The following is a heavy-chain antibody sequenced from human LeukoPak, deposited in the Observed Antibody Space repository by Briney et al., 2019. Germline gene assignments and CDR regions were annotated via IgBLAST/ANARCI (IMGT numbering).Heavy chain of an antibody. Sequence: SETLSLTCTVSGYSISSGYYWGWIRQPPGKGLEWIGSIYHSGSTYYNPPLKSRVTISVDTSKNQFSLKPSSVTAAHTAVYYCARTDSGSYRQPFDYWGQGTLVTVSS. CDR2: IYHSGST. J-gene: IGHJ4*02. CDR1: GYSISSGYY. V-gene: IGHV4-38-2*02. D-gene: IGHD1-26*01. CDR3: ARTDSGSYRQPFDY.